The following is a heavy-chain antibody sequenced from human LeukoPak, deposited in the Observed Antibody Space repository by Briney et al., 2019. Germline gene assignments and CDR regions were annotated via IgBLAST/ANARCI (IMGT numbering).Heavy chain of an antibody. Sequence: PGGSLRLSCAASGFRFSDYSMNWVRQAPGKGLEWISYVRIDSGNTNYADSVKGRFTISGDKAKNSLYLQMNSLRVEDTAVYYCARDYKYAFDNWGQGTPVTVSS. CDR2: VRIDSGNT. CDR3: ARDYKYAFDN. CDR1: GFRFSDYS. D-gene: IGHD5-24*01. J-gene: IGHJ4*02. V-gene: IGHV3-48*01.